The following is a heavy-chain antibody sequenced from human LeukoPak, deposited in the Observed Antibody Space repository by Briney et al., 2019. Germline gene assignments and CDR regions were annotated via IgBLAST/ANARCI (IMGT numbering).Heavy chain of an antibody. V-gene: IGHV1-69*05. CDR1: GGTFSSYA. CDR2: IIPIFGTA. J-gene: IGHJ4*02. CDR3: ARGTGGLGTAGVDY. Sequence: ASVKVSCKASGGTFSSYAISWVRQAPGQGLEWMGGIIPIFGTANYAQKFQGRVTMTRDTSISTAYMELSSLRSDDTAMYYCARGTGGLGTAGVDYWGQGTLVTVSS. D-gene: IGHD7-27*01.